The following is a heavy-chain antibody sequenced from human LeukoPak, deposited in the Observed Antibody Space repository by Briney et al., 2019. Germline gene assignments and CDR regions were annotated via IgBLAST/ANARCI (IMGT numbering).Heavy chain of an antibody. Sequence: GGSLRLSCAASGFTFSSYAMSWVRQAPGKGLEWVSGISGSGGSTYYADSVKGRFTISRDNSKNTLYLRMNSLRAEDTAVYYCAKAVMTGPEPYYYYYGMDVWGQGTTVTVSS. CDR2: ISGSGGST. CDR1: GFTFSSYA. J-gene: IGHJ6*02. V-gene: IGHV3-23*01. CDR3: AKAVMTGPEPYYYYYGMDV. D-gene: IGHD2-8*01.